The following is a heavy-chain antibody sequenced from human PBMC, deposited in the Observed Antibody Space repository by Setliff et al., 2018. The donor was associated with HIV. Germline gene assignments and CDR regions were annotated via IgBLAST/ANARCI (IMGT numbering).Heavy chain of an antibody. V-gene: IGHV1-69*05. D-gene: IGHD1-1*01. J-gene: IGHJ1*01. Sequence: GASVKVSCKASGGTFSSYAISWVRQAPGQGLEWMGGIIPIFGTANYAQKFQGRVTITTDESTSTAYMELRGLRSEDTAVYYCASGWSEDATNVKVEYFQHWGQGTLVTVSS. CDR3: ASGWSEDATNVKVEYFQH. CDR1: GGTFSSYA. CDR2: IIPIFGTA.